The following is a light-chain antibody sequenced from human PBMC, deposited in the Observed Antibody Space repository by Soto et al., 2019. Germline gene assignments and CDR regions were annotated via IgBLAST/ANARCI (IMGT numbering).Light chain of an antibody. J-gene: IGKJ5*01. CDR1: QTVSSNY. CDR2: GAS. CDR3: QQYGSSPPT. Sequence: DIVLTQSPGTLSLSPGERATLSCRASQTVSSNYLAWCQQKPGQAHRLLIYGASSRATGIQDRFSGSGSGTGFTLTIRRLEPEDFAVYYCQQYGSSPPTFGQGTRLEIK. V-gene: IGKV3-20*01.